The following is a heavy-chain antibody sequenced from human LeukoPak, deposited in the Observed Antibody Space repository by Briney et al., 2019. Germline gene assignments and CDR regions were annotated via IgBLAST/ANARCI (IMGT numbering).Heavy chain of an antibody. V-gene: IGHV1-46*01. J-gene: IGHJ4*02. D-gene: IGHD3-22*01. CDR1: GFTFTSFY. CDR3: ARSYDSGGVFDY. Sequence: ASVEVSCKATGFTFTSFYMHWVRQAPGQGLEWMGIINPSGGSTSYTQKFQGRVTMTRDTSTSTFYMELSSLRSDDTAVYYCARSYDSGGVFDYWGQGTLVTVSS. CDR2: INPSGGST.